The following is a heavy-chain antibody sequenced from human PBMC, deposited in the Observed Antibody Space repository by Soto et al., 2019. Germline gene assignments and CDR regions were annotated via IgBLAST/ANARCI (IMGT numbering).Heavy chain of an antibody. CDR2: VWYDGSNK. Sequence: QGQLVESGGGVVQPGRSLRLSCAASGFTFSSYVMHWVRQAPGKGLEWVAVVWYDGSNKYYADSVKGRFAISRDNSKNTLYLQMNILRAEDTAVYYCAGETTVTTNVFDPWGQGTLVSVSS. V-gene: IGHV3-33*01. D-gene: IGHD4-17*01. CDR3: AGETTVTTNVFDP. J-gene: IGHJ5*02. CDR1: GFTFSSYV.